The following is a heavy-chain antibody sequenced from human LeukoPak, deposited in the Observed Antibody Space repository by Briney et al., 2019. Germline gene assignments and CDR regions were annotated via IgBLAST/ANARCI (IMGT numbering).Heavy chain of an antibody. CDR2: INPDSGGT. V-gene: IGHV1-2*02. CDR3: AREIEVTFGGVISFDY. CDR1: GYTFTGFY. J-gene: IGHJ4*02. D-gene: IGHD3-16*01. Sequence: GASVKVSCKASGYTFTGFYMHWVRQAPGQGLEWMGWINPDSGGTNYAQKFQGRVTVTRDTSISTAYMELSRLTSDDTAVYYCAREIEVTFGGVISFDYWGQGTLVTVSS.